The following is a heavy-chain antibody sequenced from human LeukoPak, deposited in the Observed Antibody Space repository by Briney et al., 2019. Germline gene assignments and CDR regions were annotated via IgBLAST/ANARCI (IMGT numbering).Heavy chain of an antibody. D-gene: IGHD3-10*02. CDR1: GFTFSTYA. CDR3: ARGVNYFVLEY. Sequence: GGSLRLSCAASGFTFSTYAMSWVRQAPGKGLEWVSAISVSGAGTYYADSVKGPFTISRDNSKNTLYLQMNSLSAEDTAVYYCARGVNYFVLEYWGQGTLVTVSS. V-gene: IGHV3-23*01. J-gene: IGHJ4*02. CDR2: ISVSGAGT.